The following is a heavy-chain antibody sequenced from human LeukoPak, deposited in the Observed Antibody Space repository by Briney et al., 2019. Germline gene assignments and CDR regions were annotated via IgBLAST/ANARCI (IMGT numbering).Heavy chain of an antibody. J-gene: IGHJ6*03. V-gene: IGHV3-23*01. CDR3: AKDGASVVEDYYMDV. CDR1: GFTFSSYA. CDR2: ISGSGGST. D-gene: IGHD3-22*01. Sequence: GGSLRLSCAASGFTFSSYAMSWVRQAPGKGLEWVSAISGSGGSTYYADSVKGRFTISRHNSKNTLYLQMNSLRAEDTAVYYCAKDGASVVEDYYMDVWGKGTTVTVFS.